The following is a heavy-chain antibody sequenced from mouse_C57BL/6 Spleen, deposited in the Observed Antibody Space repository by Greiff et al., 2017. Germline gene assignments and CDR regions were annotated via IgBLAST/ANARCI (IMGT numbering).Heavy chain of an antibody. V-gene: IGHV1-69*01. Sequence: QVQLQQPGAELVMPGASVKLSCKASGYTFTSYWMHWVKQRPGQGLEWIGEIDPSDSYTNYNQKFKGKSTLTVDKSSSTAYMQLSSLTSEDSAVYYCARGMPSDYWGQGTTRPVSS. J-gene: IGHJ2*01. CDR3: ARGMPSDY. CDR2: IDPSDSYT. CDR1: GYTFTSYW.